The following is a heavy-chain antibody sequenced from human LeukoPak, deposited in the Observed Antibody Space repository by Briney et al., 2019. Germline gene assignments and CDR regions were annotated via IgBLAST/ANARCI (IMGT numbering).Heavy chain of an antibody. J-gene: IGHJ4*02. CDR1: GGSISTYY. Sequence: SETLSLTCTVSGGSISTYYWSWVRQPPGKGLEWIGYIHYSGTTNYNPSLKNRVTISLDTSKNQFSLNLSSVTAADTAVYYCARMGGYSGYATHWGQGTLVTVSS. V-gene: IGHV4-59*08. CDR2: IHYSGTT. CDR3: ARMGGYSGYATH. D-gene: IGHD5-12*01.